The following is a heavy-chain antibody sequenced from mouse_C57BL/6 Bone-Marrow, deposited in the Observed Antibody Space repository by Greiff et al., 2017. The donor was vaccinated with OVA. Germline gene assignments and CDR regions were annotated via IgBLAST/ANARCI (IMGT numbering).Heavy chain of an antibody. D-gene: IGHD1-1*01. CDR3: AREGTVANGYFDV. V-gene: IGHV1-52*01. CDR1: GYTFTSYW. J-gene: IGHJ1*03. Sequence: QVQLQQPGAELVRPGSSVKLSCKASGYTFTSYWMHWVKQRPIQGLEWIGNIDPSDSETHYNQKFKDKATLTVDKSSSTAYMQLSSRTSEDYAVYDCAREGTVANGYFDVWGTGTTVTVSS. CDR2: IDPSDSET.